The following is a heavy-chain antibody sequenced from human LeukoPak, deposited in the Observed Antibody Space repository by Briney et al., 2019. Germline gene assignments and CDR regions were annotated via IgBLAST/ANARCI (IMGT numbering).Heavy chain of an antibody. CDR2: IYTSGST. CDR3: ASGDYGDYSY. V-gene: IGHV4-61*02. CDR1: GGSISSGSYY. Sequence: SQTLSLTCTVSGGSISSGSYYWSWIRQPAGKGLEWIGRIYTSGSTNYNPSLKSRVTISVDTSKNQFSLKLSSATAADTAVYYCASGDYGDYSYWGQGTLVTVSS. J-gene: IGHJ4*02. D-gene: IGHD4-17*01.